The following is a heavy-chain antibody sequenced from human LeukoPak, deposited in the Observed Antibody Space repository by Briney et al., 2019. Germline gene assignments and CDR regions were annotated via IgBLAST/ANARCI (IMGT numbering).Heavy chain of an antibody. J-gene: IGHJ4*02. Sequence: GGSLRLSCAASGFTFSSYWMNWARQAPGKGLEWVASINHNGNVNYYVDSVKGRFTISRDNAKNSLYLQMSNLRAEDTAVYYCAKTYSGSYSYYFDYWGQGTLVTVSS. D-gene: IGHD1-26*01. CDR2: INHNGNVN. CDR1: GFTFSSYW. V-gene: IGHV3-7*03. CDR3: AKTYSGSYSYYFDY.